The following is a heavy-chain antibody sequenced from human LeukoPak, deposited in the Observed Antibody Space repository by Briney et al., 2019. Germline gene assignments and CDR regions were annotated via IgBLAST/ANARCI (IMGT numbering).Heavy chain of an antibody. D-gene: IGHD3-10*01. CDR2: ISSSSSTM. CDR3: ASWNFGNWFDP. J-gene: IGHJ5*02. V-gene: IGHV3-48*01. CDR1: GFTFSSYS. Sequence: GSLILSCAASGFTFSSYSMNWVRQAPGKGLEWVSYISSSSSTMNYADSVKSRFTIPRDNAKNSLYLQMNSLGAEDTAVYYCASWNFGNWFDPWGQGTLVTVSS.